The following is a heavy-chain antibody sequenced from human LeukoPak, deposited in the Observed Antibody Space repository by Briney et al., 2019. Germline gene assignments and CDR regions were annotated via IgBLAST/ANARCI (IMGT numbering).Heavy chain of an antibody. J-gene: IGHJ4*02. Sequence: GGSLRLSCAASGFTFSSYSMNWVRQAPGKGLEWVSVIYSGGSTYYADSVKGRFTISRDNSKNTLYLQMNSLRAEDTAVYYCARELSSPFDYWGQGTLVTVSS. CDR2: IYSGGST. D-gene: IGHD3-10*01. CDR1: GFTFSSYS. V-gene: IGHV3-53*01. CDR3: ARELSSPFDY.